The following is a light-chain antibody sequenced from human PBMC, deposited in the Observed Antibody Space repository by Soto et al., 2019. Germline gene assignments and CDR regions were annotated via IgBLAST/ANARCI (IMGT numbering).Light chain of an antibody. CDR1: QSVSSY. V-gene: IGKV3-15*01. CDR2: DTS. J-gene: IGKJ1*01. CDR3: QEYIQWPPGM. Sequence: EIVLTQSPATLSLSPGERATLSCSASQSVSSYLAWYQQKPGQAPRLLIYDTSTRAPGISARFSGSGSGTEFTLTISSLQSEDFAVYYCQEYIQWPPGMFGPGTKVDIK.